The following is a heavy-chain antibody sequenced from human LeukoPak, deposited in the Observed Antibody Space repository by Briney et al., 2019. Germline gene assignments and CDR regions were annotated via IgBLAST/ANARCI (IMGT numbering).Heavy chain of an antibody. Sequence: PSQTLSLTCTVSGGSISSGGYYWSWIRQHPGKGLEWIGYIYYSGSTYYNPSLKSRVTISVDTSKNQFSLKLSSETAADTAVYYCARAGVAATGNNWFDPWGQGTLVTVSS. CDR2: IYYSGST. CDR1: GGSISSGGYY. CDR3: ARAGVAATGNNWFDP. D-gene: IGHD2-15*01. J-gene: IGHJ5*02. V-gene: IGHV4-31*03.